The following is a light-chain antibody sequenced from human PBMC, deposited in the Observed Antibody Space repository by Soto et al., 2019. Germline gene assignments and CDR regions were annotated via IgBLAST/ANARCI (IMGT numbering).Light chain of an antibody. V-gene: IGKV3-20*01. Sequence: EIVMTQSPATLSVSPWETASLSCRASQSAGNFLAWYQQKPGQAPRLLIYGASNRATGIPDRFSGSGSGTDFTLTISRLEPEDFAVYYCQQYGSSGKFGQGTKVDIK. CDR3: QQYGSSGK. CDR1: QSAGNF. CDR2: GAS. J-gene: IGKJ1*01.